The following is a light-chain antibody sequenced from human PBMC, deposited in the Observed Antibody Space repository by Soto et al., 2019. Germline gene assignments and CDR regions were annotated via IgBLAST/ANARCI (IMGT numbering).Light chain of an antibody. J-gene: IGLJ2*01. CDR1: SSNIGSNY. Sequence: QSVLTQPPSASGTPGQRVTISCSGSSSNIGSNYVYWYQQLPGTAPKLLIYRNNQRPSGVPDRFSVSKSGTSASLAISGLRSEDEADYYCAAWDDSLSGRVVFGGGTKLTVL. CDR2: RNN. V-gene: IGLV1-47*01. CDR3: AAWDDSLSGRVV.